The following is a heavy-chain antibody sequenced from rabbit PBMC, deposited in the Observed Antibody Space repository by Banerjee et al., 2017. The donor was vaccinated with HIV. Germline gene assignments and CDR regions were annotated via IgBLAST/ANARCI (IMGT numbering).Heavy chain of an antibody. D-gene: IGHD6-1*01. Sequence: QSLEESGGDLVKPGASLTLTCTASGFSFSGSYYMCWVRQAPGKGLEYIACIYAGSTGSTYYASWAKGRFTISKTSSTTVTLQMTSLTAADTATYFCARGNGDAAYAYSDYFNLWGPGTLVTVS. CDR2: IYAGSTGST. J-gene: IGHJ4*01. CDR3: ARGNGDAAYAYSDYFNL. CDR1: GFSFSGSYY. V-gene: IGHV1S40*01.